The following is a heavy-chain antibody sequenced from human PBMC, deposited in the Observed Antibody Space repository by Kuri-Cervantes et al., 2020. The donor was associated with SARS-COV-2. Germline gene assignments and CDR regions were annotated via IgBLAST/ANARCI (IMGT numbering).Heavy chain of an antibody. CDR3: ARDSGGNYRDFDY. CDR2: IYYSGST. CDR1: GGSVSSGSYY. Sequence: SETLSLTCTVSGGSVSSGSYYWSWIRQPPGKGLEWIGYIYYSGSTNYNPSLKSRVTISVDTSKNQFSLKLSSVTAADTAVYYCARDSGGNYRDFDYWGQGTLVTVSS. J-gene: IGHJ4*02. V-gene: IGHV4-61*01. D-gene: IGHD1-26*01.